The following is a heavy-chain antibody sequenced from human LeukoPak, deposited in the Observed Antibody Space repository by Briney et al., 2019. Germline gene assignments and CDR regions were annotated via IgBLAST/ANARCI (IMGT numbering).Heavy chain of an antibody. D-gene: IGHD3-10*01. CDR3: AKGPFPGSGKDYFDY. Sequence: GGSLRLSCAASGFTFSSYAMSWVRQAPGKGLEWVSAISGSGGSTYYADSVRGRFTISRDNSKNTLYLQMNSLRAEDTAVYYCAKGPFPGSGKDYFDYWGQGTLVTVSS. CDR1: GFTFSSYA. J-gene: IGHJ4*02. V-gene: IGHV3-23*01. CDR2: ISGSGGST.